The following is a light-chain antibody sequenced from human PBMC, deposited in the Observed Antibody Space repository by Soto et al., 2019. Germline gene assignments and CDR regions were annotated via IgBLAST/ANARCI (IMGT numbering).Light chain of an antibody. V-gene: IGKV1-5*01. CDR1: QSISSW. CDR3: QQYNSYPYT. CDR2: DAS. Sequence: DIQMTPSPSTLSASVGDRVPITCRASQSISSWLAWYQQKPGKAPKLLIYDASSLESGVPSRFSGSGSGTEFTLTISSLQPDDFATYYCQQYNSYPYTFGQGTKVDIK. J-gene: IGKJ2*01.